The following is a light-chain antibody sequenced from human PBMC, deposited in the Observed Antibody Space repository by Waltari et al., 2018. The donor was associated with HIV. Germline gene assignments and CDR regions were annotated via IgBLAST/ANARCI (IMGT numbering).Light chain of an antibody. CDR2: AAS. J-gene: IGKJ1*01. V-gene: IGKV1-39*01. CDR1: QSIRSY. CDR3: QQSHSTPWT. Sequence: DIQMTQSPSSLSASVGDRVTITCRASQSIRSYLNWYQQKSGKAPKLLSYAASSLQSGVPSRFSGSGSGAEYTLTIISLQPEDFATYYCQQSHSTPWTFGQGTKVEIK.